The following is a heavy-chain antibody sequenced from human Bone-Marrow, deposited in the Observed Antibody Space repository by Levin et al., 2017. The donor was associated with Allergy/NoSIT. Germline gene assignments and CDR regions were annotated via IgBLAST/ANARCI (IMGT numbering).Heavy chain of an antibody. J-gene: IGHJ4*02. CDR1: GFSFTSYW. D-gene: IGHD3-10*01. CDR3: ARHNYYRFDT. V-gene: IGHV3-7*01. Sequence: VGSLRLSCAASGFSFTSYWVTWVRQAPGGGLEWVANINKDGSERFYVDSVKGRFTISRDNTRNSLYLQLNSLRVEDTAMYYCARHNYYRFDTWGQGTQVTVSS. CDR2: INKDGSER.